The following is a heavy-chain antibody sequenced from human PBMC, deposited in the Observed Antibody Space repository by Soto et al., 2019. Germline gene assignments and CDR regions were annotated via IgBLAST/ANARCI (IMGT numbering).Heavy chain of an antibody. J-gene: IGHJ3*02. CDR3: ASGDSSGTDAFDI. V-gene: IGHV4-39*01. D-gene: IGHD3-22*01. CDR2: IYYSGST. Sequence: ETLSLTCTVSGGSISSSSYYWGWIRQPPGKGLEWIGSIYYSGSTYYNPSLKSRVTISVDTSKNQFSLKLSSVTAADTAVYYCASGDSSGTDAFDIWGQGTMVTVSS. CDR1: GGSISSSSYY.